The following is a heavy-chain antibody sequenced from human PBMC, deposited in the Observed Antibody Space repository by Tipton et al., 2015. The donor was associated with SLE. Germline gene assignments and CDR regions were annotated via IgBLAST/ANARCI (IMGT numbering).Heavy chain of an antibody. CDR3: ARGRGDYDFWSGYYRRPGDYMDV. Sequence: TLSLTCEVSGDSMSRNNWWSWVRQPPGKGLEWIGDVSPDWGTNYSPSLESRVTISVDRSQNHFSLKLSSVTAADTAVYYCARGRGDYDFWSGYYRRPGDYMDVWGKGTTVTVSS. CDR1: GDSMSRNNW. CDR2: VSPDWGT. D-gene: IGHD3-3*01. V-gene: IGHV4-4*02. J-gene: IGHJ6*03.